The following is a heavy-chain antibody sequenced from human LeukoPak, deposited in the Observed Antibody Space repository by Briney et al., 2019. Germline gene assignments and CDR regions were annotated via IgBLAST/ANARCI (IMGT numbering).Heavy chain of an antibody. Sequence: PGRSLRLSCAASGFIFSSYAINWVRQAPGKGLEWVSSISSDSSYIYYADSLKGRFTVSRDNAKNSLYLQMNSLRAEDTAVYYCARYYGSGSPPFDCWGQGTLVTVSS. V-gene: IGHV3-21*01. CDR2: ISSDSSYI. D-gene: IGHD3-10*01. CDR1: GFIFSSYA. J-gene: IGHJ4*02. CDR3: ARYYGSGSPPFDC.